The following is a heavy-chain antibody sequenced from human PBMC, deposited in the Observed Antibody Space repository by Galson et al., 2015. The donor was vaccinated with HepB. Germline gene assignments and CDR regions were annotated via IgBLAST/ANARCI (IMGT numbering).Heavy chain of an antibody. CDR3: EREDFDSSGYYPIDY. V-gene: IGHV3-21*01. CDR1: GFTFSSYS. CDR2: ISSSSSYI. J-gene: IGHJ4*02. D-gene: IGHD3-22*01. Sequence: SLRLSCAASGFTFSSYSMNWVRQAPGKGLEWVSSISSSSSYIYYADSVKGRFTISRDNAKNSLYLQMNSLRAEDTAVYYCEREDFDSSGYYPIDYWGQGTLVTVSS.